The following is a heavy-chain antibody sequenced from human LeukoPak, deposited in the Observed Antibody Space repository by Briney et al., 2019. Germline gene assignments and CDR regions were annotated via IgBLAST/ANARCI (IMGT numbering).Heavy chain of an antibody. Sequence: PSQTLSLTCAVSGASIDAAGYSWNWIRQAPGKDLEWIGNIYHGGRTSYKSSLKSRVTISVDTSKNHFSLKLTSVTAADTAVYYCARRGEPYYVVGGGAFDIWGQGTMVTVSS. CDR3: ARRGEPYYVVGGGAFDI. CDR1: GASIDAAGYS. CDR2: IYHGGRT. V-gene: IGHV4-30-2*01. J-gene: IGHJ3*02. D-gene: IGHD3-3*01.